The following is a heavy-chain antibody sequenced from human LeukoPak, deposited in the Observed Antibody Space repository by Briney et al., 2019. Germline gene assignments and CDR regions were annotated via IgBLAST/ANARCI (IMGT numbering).Heavy chain of an antibody. J-gene: IGHJ4*02. D-gene: IGHD3-9*01. CDR1: GFAFRNYA. Sequence: GGSLRLSCAASGFAFRNYAMSWVRQAPGKGLEWVSAIVGNGVSTYYADSVQGRFTISRDNSKNTLYLQMNSLRAEDTALYYCTKWGDYDGSTGYYDSDYWGQGTLVTVSS. CDR3: TKWGDYDGSTGYYDSDY. V-gene: IGHV3-23*01. CDR2: IVGNGVST.